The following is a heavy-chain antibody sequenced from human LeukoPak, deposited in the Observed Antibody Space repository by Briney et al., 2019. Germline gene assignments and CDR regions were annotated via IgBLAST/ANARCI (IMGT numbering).Heavy chain of an antibody. J-gene: IGHJ4*02. Sequence: SETLSLTCTVSGGSISSYYWSWIRQPAGKGLEWIGRIYTSGSTNYNPSLKSRVTMSVDTSKNQFSLKLSSVTAADTAVYYCARENSYYDSSGYYYGSGYFDYWGQGTLVTVSS. CDR3: ARENSYYDSSGYYYGSGYFDY. V-gene: IGHV4-4*07. CDR1: GGSISSYY. CDR2: IYTSGST. D-gene: IGHD3-22*01.